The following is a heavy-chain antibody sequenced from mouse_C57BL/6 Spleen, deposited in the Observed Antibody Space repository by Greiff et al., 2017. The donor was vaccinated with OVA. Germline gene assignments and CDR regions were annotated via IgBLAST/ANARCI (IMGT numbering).Heavy chain of an antibody. CDR2: INYDGSST. CDR1: GFTFSDYY. CDR3: AREGLRSMDY. J-gene: IGHJ4*01. V-gene: IGHV5-16*01. D-gene: IGHD2-2*01. Sequence: EVKLVESEGGLVQPGSSMKLSCTASGFTFSDYYMAWVRQVPEKGLEWVANINYDGSSTYYLDSLKSRFIISRDNAKNIRYLQMSSLKSEDTATYYCAREGLRSMDYWGQGTSVTVSS.